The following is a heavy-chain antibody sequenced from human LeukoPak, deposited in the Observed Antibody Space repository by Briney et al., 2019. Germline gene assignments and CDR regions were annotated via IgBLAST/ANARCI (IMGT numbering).Heavy chain of an antibody. CDR1: GYSISSGYY. Sequence: SETLSLTCTVSGYSISSGYYWGWIRQPPGKGLEWIGSIYHSGSTYYNPSLKSRVTISVDTSKNQFSLKLSSVTAADTAVYYCARLSITNLFDIWGQGTMVTVSS. V-gene: IGHV4-38-2*02. CDR2: IYHSGST. D-gene: IGHD3-10*01. CDR3: ARLSITNLFDI. J-gene: IGHJ3*02.